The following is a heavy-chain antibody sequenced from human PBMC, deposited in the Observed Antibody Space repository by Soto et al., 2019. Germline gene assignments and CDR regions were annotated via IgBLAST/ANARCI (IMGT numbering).Heavy chain of an antibody. D-gene: IGHD2-15*01. Sequence: GGSLRLSCVASGFTFDSYWMSWVRQAPGKGLEWVANIKQDGSEKYYVDSVKGRFTISRDNAKNSLSLQMNSLRAEDTAVYYCARPKYCSGSSCFWVYWGQGTLVTVSS. J-gene: IGHJ4*02. CDR3: ARPKYCSGSSCFWVY. CDR1: GFTFDSYW. V-gene: IGHV3-7*03. CDR2: IKQDGSEK.